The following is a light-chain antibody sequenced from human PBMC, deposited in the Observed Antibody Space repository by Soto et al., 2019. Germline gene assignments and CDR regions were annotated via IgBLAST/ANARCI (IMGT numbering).Light chain of an antibody. CDR3: QQLNSYTSTGT. V-gene: IGKV1-9*01. Sequence: DIQLTQSPSFLSASVGDRVTITCRASQGISSYLAWYQQKPGKAPKLLIYGASTVQSGVPSRFSGSGSGTDFTLTISSLQPEYFATYYCQQLNSYTSTGTFGQGTRLEI. CDR1: QGISSY. CDR2: GAS. J-gene: IGKJ5*01.